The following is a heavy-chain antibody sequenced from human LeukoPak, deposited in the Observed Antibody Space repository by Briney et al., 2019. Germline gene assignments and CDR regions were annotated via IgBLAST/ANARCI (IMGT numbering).Heavy chain of an antibody. Sequence: ASVKVSCKASGYTFTSYGISWVRQAPGQGLEWMGWINAYNGNTGYAQKFQGRVTITRNTSISTAYMELSSLRSEDTAVYYCARVLQYYDILTGWPQVNAFDIWGQGTMVTVSS. D-gene: IGHD3-9*01. CDR1: GYTFTSYG. V-gene: IGHV1-8*03. J-gene: IGHJ3*02. CDR2: INAYNGNT. CDR3: ARVLQYYDILTGWPQVNAFDI.